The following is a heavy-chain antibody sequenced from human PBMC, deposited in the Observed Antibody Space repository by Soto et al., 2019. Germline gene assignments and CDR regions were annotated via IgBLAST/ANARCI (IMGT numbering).Heavy chain of an antibody. CDR3: ALGPLPSGVSFWSGYYTGGFDY. J-gene: IGHJ4*02. CDR1: GYTFTSYG. CDR2: ISAYNGNT. Sequence: ASVKVSCKASGYTFTSYGISWVRQAPGQGLEWMGWISAYNGNTNYAQKLQGRVTMTTDTSTSTAYMELRSLRSDDTAVHYCALGPLPSGVSFWSGYYTGGFDYWGQGTLVTVSS. D-gene: IGHD3-3*01. V-gene: IGHV1-18*01.